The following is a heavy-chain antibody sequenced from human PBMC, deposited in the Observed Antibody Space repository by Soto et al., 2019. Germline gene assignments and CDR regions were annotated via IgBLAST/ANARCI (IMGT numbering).Heavy chain of an antibody. CDR3: ARGKYQLLTIFDY. J-gene: IGHJ4*02. D-gene: IGHD2-2*01. Sequence: NPSETLSLTCTVSGGSISSYYWSWIRQPPGKGLEWIGYIYYSGSTDYNPSLKSRVTISVDTSRNQFSLKLSSVTAADTAVYYCARGKYQLLTIFDYWGQGTLVTVSS. CDR2: IYYSGST. CDR1: GGSISSYY. V-gene: IGHV4-59*01.